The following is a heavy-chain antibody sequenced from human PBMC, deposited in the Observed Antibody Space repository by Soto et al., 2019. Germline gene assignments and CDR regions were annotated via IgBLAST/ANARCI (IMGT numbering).Heavy chain of an antibody. CDR1: GGSISSGGYY. V-gene: IGHV4-31*03. CDR3: ARDRDTAFDY. J-gene: IGHJ4*02. CDR2: IYYSGST. D-gene: IGHD5-18*01. Sequence: SETLSLPCTVSGGSISSGGYYWSWIRQHPGKGLEWIGYIYYSGSTYYNPSLKSRVTISVDTSKNQFSLKLSSVTAADTAVYYCARDRDTAFDYWGQGTLVTVSS.